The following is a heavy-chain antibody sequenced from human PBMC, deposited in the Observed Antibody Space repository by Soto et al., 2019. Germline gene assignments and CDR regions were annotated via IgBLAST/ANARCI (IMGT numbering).Heavy chain of an antibody. CDR2: IWYDGSNK. D-gene: IGHD2-21*02. CDR1: GFTFSSYG. J-gene: IGHJ4*02. CDR3: ARSYCGGDCYGAPLVDY. Sequence: QVQLVESGGGVVQPGRSLRLSCAASGFTFSSYGMHWVRQAPGKGLEWVAVIWYDGSNKYYADSVKGRFTISRDNSKNTLYLQMNSLRAEDTAVYYCARSYCGGDCYGAPLVDYWGQGTLVTVSS. V-gene: IGHV3-33*01.